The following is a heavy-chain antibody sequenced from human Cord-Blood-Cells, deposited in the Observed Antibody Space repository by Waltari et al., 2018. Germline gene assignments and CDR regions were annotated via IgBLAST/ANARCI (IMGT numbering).Heavy chain of an antibody. V-gene: IGHV1-8*01. CDR1: GYTFTSYD. Sequence: QVQLVQSGAEVKKPGASVKVSCKASGYTFTSYDINWVRQATGQGLEWMGWMNPNSGNTGYAQKFQGRVTMTRNTSISTAYMELSSLRSEDTAVYYCVRAVHSSSWYAFDIWGQGTMVTVSS. D-gene: IGHD6-13*01. CDR2: MNPNSGNT. CDR3: VRAVHSSSWYAFDI. J-gene: IGHJ3*02.